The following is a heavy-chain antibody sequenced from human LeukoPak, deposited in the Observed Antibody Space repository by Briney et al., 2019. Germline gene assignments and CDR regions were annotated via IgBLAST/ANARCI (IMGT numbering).Heavy chain of an antibody. CDR2: INPNTGGT. Sequence: ASVKVSCKASGYSFTDKYMHWVRQAPGQGLEWMGWINPNTGGTNYAQKFQGRVTMTKDTSTNAAYMELNKLTSDGTAVYYCGRGNKSFDPWGQGTLVTVSS. J-gene: IGHJ5*02. CDR1: GYSFTDKY. V-gene: IGHV1-2*02. CDR3: GRGNKSFDP.